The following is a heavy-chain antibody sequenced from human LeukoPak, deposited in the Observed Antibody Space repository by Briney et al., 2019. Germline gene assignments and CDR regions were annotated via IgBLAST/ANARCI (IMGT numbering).Heavy chain of an antibody. CDR3: TKTQSITMIRGVFDF. CDR1: GFTFSNAW. D-gene: IGHD3-10*01. CDR2: IKSKTDGGTT. J-gene: IGHJ5*01. V-gene: IGHV3-15*01. Sequence: GGSLRLPCGASGFTFSNAWMSWVRQAPGKGLEWLGRIKSKTDGGTTDYAAPVKGRLTISRDDSKNTLYLQMNSLKTEDTAVYYCTKTQSITMIRGVFDFWGQGTLVTVSS.